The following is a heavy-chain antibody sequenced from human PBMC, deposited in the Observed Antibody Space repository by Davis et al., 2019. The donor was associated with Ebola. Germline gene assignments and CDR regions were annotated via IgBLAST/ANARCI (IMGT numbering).Heavy chain of an antibody. V-gene: IGHV3-9*01. D-gene: IGHD3-22*01. J-gene: IGHJ3*01. Sequence: PGGSLRLSCAASGFTFDDYAMHWVRQAPGKGLEWVAGISWGSGNIGYAASVKGRFTISRDNAKNSLYLQMNSLRADDTAVYYCARLLPPGREYDNSAEDAFDLGGQGTKVTVSS. CDR3: ARLLPPGREYDNSAEDAFDL. CDR2: ISWGSGNI. CDR1: GFTFDDYA.